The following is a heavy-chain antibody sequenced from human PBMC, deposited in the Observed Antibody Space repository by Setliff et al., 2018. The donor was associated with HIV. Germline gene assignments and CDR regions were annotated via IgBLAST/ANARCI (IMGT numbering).Heavy chain of an antibody. D-gene: IGHD3-9*01. CDR1: GDFFSSDYY. CDR3: ARTPGTIWGYDY. CDR2: IYYSGST. Sequence: SETLSLTCTVSGDFFSSDYYWGWIRQSPGKGLEWIGSIYYSGSTYYNPSLKSRVTISVDTSKNQFSLKLSSVTAADTAVYYCARTPGTIWGYDYWGQGTLVTVSS. J-gene: IGHJ4*02. V-gene: IGHV4-38-2*02.